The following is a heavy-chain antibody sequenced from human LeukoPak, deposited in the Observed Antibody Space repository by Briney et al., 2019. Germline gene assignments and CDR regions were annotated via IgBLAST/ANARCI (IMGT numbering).Heavy chain of an antibody. J-gene: IGHJ4*02. CDR2: IWYDGSNK. CDR3: ARDLSTQYYFDY. CDR1: RFTFSSYG. V-gene: IGHV3-33*01. Sequence: GGSLRLSCAASRFTFSSYGMHWVSQAPGKGLEWVAVIWYDGSNKYYADSVKGRFTISRDNSKNTLYLQMNSLRAEDTAVYYCARDLSTQYYFDYWGQGTLVTVSS.